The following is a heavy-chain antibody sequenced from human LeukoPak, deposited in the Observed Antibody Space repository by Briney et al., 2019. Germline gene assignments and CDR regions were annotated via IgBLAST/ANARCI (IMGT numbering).Heavy chain of an antibody. CDR2: IKQDGSEK. J-gene: IGHJ4*02. Sequence: GGSLRLSCATSGFTFSSYWMNWVRQAPGKGLEWVANIKQDGSEKHYVDSVKGRFTISRDNAKNSLYLQMNSLRAEDTAVYYCARRCASTSCYGDFDYWGQGTLVTVSS. CDR1: GFTFSSYW. CDR3: ARRCASTSCYGDFDY. D-gene: IGHD2-2*01. V-gene: IGHV3-7*01.